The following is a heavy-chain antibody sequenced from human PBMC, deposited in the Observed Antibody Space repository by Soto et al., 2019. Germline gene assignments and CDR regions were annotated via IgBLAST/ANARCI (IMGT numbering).Heavy chain of an antibody. CDR2: IWYDGSNK. J-gene: IGHJ2*01. V-gene: IGHV3-33*01. Sequence: QVQLVESGGGMVQPGRSLRLSCAASGFTFSSYGMHWVRQAPGKGLEWVAVIWYDGSNKYYADSVKGRFTISRDNSKNTLYLQMNSLRAEDTAVYYCARGPDIVVVVAATLFDSVWYFDLWGRGTLVTVSS. D-gene: IGHD2-15*01. CDR3: ARGPDIVVVVAATLFDSVWYFDL. CDR1: GFTFSSYG.